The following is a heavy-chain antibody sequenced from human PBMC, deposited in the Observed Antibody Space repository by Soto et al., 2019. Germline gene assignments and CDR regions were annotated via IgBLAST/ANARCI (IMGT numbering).Heavy chain of an antibody. J-gene: IGHJ4*02. CDR3: ARGMRAVAGPNSYFDY. CDR2: TSYDGSNK. Sequence: QVRLVESGGGVVQPGRSLRLSCAASGFTFSSYAIHWVRQAPGKGLEWVAVTSYDGSNKYYEDSVKGRFTMSRDNSKNTLYLQMNSLRAEEAAVYYCARGMRAVAGPNSYFDYWGQGTLVTVSS. V-gene: IGHV3-30-3*01. CDR1: GFTFSSYA. D-gene: IGHD6-19*01.